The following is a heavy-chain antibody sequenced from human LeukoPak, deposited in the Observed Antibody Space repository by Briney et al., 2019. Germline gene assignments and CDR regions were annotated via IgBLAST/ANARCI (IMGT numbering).Heavy chain of an antibody. V-gene: IGHV3-9*01. CDR3: AKDSKAYGDYVFDI. J-gene: IGHJ3*02. CDR2: ISWNSGSI. Sequence: GRSLRLSCAASGFTFDDYAMHWVRQAPGKGLEWVSGISWNSGSIGYADSVKGRFTISRDNAKNSLYLQMNSLRAEDTALYYCAKDSKAYGDYVFDIWGQGTMVTVSS. D-gene: IGHD4-17*01. CDR1: GFTFDDYA.